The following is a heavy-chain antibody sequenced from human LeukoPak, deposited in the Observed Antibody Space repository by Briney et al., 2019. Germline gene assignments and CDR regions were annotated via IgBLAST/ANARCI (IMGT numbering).Heavy chain of an antibody. Sequence: GGSLRLSCAASGFTFSNYAMYWVRQAPGKGLEWVSGIFGSGGSTHYADSVKGRFTISRDNSKNTVYLQMNSLRAEDTAVYYCAKTTTGYSSGRFPGWPVDYWGQGTLVTVSS. D-gene: IGHD6-19*01. J-gene: IGHJ4*02. CDR1: GFTFSNYA. CDR3: AKTTTGYSSGRFPGWPVDY. CDR2: IFGSGGST. V-gene: IGHV3-23*01.